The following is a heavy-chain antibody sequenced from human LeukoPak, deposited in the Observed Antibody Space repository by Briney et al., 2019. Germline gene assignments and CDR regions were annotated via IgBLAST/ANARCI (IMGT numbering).Heavy chain of an antibody. J-gene: IGHJ4*02. Sequence: GGSLRLSCAASGFTFSSYWMSWVRQAPGKGLEWVANIKKDGSEKYYVDSVKGRFTISRDNAKNSLYLQMNSLRAEDTAVYYCAKVRWGSDNALDSWGQGTLVTGSS. D-gene: IGHD3-16*01. CDR1: GFTFSSYW. V-gene: IGHV3-7*01. CDR2: IKKDGSEK. CDR3: AKVRWGSDNALDS.